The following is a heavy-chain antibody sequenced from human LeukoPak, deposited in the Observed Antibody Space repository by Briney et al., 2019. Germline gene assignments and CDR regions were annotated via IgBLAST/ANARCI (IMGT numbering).Heavy chain of an antibody. V-gene: IGHV4-4*07. D-gene: IGHD6-13*01. CDR2: IYTSGST. J-gene: IGHJ4*02. Sequence: PSETLSLTCSFSGGSISSYYWSWIRQPAGKGLEWIGRIYTSGSTNYNPSPKSRVTMSVDTSKNQFSLKLSSVTAADTAVYYCARVKQTYFNYWGQGTLVTVSS. CDR3: ARVKQTYFNY. CDR1: GGSISSYY.